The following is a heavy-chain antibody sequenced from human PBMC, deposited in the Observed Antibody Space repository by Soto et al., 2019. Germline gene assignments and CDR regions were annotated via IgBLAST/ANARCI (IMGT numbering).Heavy chain of an antibody. J-gene: IGHJ6*02. CDR1: GGTFSSYA. Sequence: QVQLVQSGAEVKKPGSSVKVSCKASGGTFSSYAISWVRQAPGQGLEWVGGIIPIFGTANYAQKFQGRVTITADESTSTADMELSSLRSEDKAVYYCARVRRIAAAGSYYYYYGMDVWGQGTTVTVSS. CDR3: ARVRRIAAAGSYYYYYGMDV. CDR2: IIPIFGTA. D-gene: IGHD6-13*01. V-gene: IGHV1-69*12.